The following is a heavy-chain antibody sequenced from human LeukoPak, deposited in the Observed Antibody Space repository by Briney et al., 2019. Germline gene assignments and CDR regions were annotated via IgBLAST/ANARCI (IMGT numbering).Heavy chain of an antibody. Sequence: PWASVKVSCKASGYTFTGYYMHWVRQAPGQGLEWMGWINPNSGGTNYAQKFQGRVTMTRDTSISTAYMELSRLRSDDTAVYYCARALGDCYSVCWFDPWGQGTLVTVSS. D-gene: IGHD2-21*02. CDR2: INPNSGGT. V-gene: IGHV1-2*02. CDR3: ARALGDCYSVCWFDP. CDR1: GYTFTGYY. J-gene: IGHJ5*02.